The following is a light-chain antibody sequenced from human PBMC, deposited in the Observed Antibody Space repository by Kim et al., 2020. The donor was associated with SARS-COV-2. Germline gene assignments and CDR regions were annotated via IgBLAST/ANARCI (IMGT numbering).Light chain of an antibody. CDR3: AAWDDSLSGV. CDR1: SSNIGSNS. J-gene: IGLJ2*01. Sequence: PGQRVTISCSGSSSNIGSNSVYWYQQLPGTAPKLLIYRNNQRPSGVPDRFSGSKSGTSASLAISGLRSEDEADYYCAAWDDSLSGVFGGGTQLTVL. V-gene: IGLV1-47*01. CDR2: RNN.